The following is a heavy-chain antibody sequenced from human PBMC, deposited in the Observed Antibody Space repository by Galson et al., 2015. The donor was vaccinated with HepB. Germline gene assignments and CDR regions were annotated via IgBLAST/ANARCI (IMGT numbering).Heavy chain of an antibody. CDR3: ARQGKKIAAAEDFDY. CDR2: IDPSDSYT. D-gene: IGHD6-13*01. J-gene: IGHJ4*02. Sequence: QSGAEVKKPGESLRISCKGSGYSFTSYWISWVRQMPGKGLEWMGRIDPSDSYTNYSPSFQGHVTISADKSISTAYLQWSSLKASDTAMYYCARQGKKIAAAEDFDYWGQGTLVTVSS. V-gene: IGHV5-10-1*01. CDR1: GYSFTSYW.